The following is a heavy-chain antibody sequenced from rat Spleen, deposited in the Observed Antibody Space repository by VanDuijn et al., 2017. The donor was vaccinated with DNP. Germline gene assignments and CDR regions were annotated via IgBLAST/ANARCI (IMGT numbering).Heavy chain of an antibody. Sequence: QVQLKESGPGLVQPSQTLSLTCSVAGFSLTNYNVHWVRQPPGKGLEWMGVIWNNGGTRYNSALKSRLNISKDTSKSQVFLKMNSLQPEDTATYYCARFDSWGQGVMVTVSS. J-gene: IGHJ2*01. V-gene: IGHV2-41*01. CDR1: GFSLTNYN. CDR2: IWNNGGT. CDR3: ARFDS.